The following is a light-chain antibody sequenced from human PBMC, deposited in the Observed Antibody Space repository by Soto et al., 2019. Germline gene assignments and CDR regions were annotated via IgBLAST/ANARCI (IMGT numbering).Light chain of an antibody. CDR1: QSVGSN. CDR2: GAS. Sequence: EVVMTQSPATLSVSPGERATLSCRASQSVGSNFAWYQQKPGQAPRLLIYGASTRATDIRGRFSGSGSGTEFTLTISSLQSEDFAVYYCQQYNNWPRTFGQGTKVEIK. V-gene: IGKV3-15*01. J-gene: IGKJ1*01. CDR3: QQYNNWPRT.